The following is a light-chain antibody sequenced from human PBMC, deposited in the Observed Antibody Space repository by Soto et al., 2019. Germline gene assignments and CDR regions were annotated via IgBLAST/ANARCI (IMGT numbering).Light chain of an antibody. J-gene: IGLJ1*01. V-gene: IGLV2-14*01. CDR1: SDDIGAYKY. Sequence: QSVLTQPASVSGSPGQSITISCTGSSDDIGAYKYVSWYQQHPGKAPKLMIYEVSDRPSGISSRFSGSKSGNTASLTISGLQTEDEADYYCSSYTSSSTLFGTGTKVTVL. CDR3: SSYTSSSTL. CDR2: EVS.